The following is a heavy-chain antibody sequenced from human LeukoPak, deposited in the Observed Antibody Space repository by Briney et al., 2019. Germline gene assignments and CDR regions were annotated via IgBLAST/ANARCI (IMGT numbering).Heavy chain of an antibody. Sequence: RSGRSLRLSCAASGFTFSSYGMHWVRQAPGKGLEWVAVISYDGSDKYYVDSVKGRFTISRDNSKNTLYLQMNCLRVEDTAVYYCARDGDYGGNRGYFDYWGQGNLVTVSS. D-gene: IGHD4-23*01. CDR1: GFTFSSYG. CDR3: ARDGDYGGNRGYFDY. CDR2: ISYDGSDK. V-gene: IGHV3-30*03. J-gene: IGHJ4*02.